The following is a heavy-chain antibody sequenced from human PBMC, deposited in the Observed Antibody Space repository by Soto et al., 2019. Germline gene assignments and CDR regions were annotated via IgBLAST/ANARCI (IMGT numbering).Heavy chain of an antibody. D-gene: IGHD3-10*01. V-gene: IGHV1-69*01. CDR2: IIPIFGTA. CDR3: ARGDYYGSGSAIYYYYGMDV. CDR1: GDTFSSYA. J-gene: IGHJ6*02. Sequence: QVQLVQSGAEVKKPGSSVKVSCKASGDTFSSYAISWVRQAPGQGLEWMGGIIPIFGTANYAQKFQGRVTITADESTSTAYMELSSLRSEDTAVYYCARGDYYGSGSAIYYYYGMDVWGQGTTVTVSS.